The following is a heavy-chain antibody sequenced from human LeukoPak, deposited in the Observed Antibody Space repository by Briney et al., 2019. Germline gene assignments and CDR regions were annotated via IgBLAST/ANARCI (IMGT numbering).Heavy chain of an antibody. D-gene: IGHD2-2*01. V-gene: IGHV4-39*01. CDR1: GGSISSSSYY. CDR2: IYYSGST. J-gene: IGHJ4*02. Sequence: SETLSLTCTVSGGSISSSSYYWGWLRQPPGKGLEWIGSIYYSGSTYYNPSLKSRVTISVDTSKNQFSLKLSSVTASDTAVYYCARQGTTENKYQLLGDFDYWGQGILVTVSS. CDR3: ARQGTTENKYQLLGDFDY.